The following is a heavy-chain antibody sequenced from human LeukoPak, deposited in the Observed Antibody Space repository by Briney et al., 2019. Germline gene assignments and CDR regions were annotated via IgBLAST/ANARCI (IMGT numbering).Heavy chain of an antibody. CDR2: IYTSGST. V-gene: IGHV4-4*07. CDR3: ARVAVRGVLRAFDI. Sequence: SETLSLTCTVSGGSISSYYWSWIRQPAGKGLDWIGRIYTSGSTNYNPSLKSRVTMSVDTSKNQFSLKLSSVTAADTAVYYCARVAVRGVLRAFDIWGQGTMVTVSS. J-gene: IGHJ3*02. D-gene: IGHD3-10*01. CDR1: GGSISSYY.